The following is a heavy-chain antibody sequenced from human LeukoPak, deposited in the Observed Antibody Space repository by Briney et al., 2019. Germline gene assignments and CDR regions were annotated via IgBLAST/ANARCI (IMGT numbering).Heavy chain of an antibody. CDR1: GFTFSKSW. D-gene: IGHD5-18*01. CDR2: IKQDGSEK. Sequence: GGSLRLSCAASGFTFSKSWMNRVRQAPGKGLEWVANIKQDGSEKYYVDSVKGRSTISRDNAKNSLFLQMNSLGAEDTAVYYCAKNVNTAFLPSLDYWGQGTLVTVSS. CDR3: AKNVNTAFLPSLDY. J-gene: IGHJ4*02. V-gene: IGHV3-7*01.